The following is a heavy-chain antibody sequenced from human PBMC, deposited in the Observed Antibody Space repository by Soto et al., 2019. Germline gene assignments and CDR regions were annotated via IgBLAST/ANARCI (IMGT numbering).Heavy chain of an antibody. CDR2: INPNSGGT. CDR1: GYTFTGYY. CDR3: ASDSSSSPGPFDY. D-gene: IGHD6-13*01. V-gene: IGHV1-2*02. Sequence: ASVKVSCKASGYTFTGYYMHWVRQAPGQGLEWMGWINPNSGGTNYAQKFQGRVTMTRDTSISTAYMELSRLRSDDTAVYYCASDSSSSPGPFDYWGQGTLVTVSS. J-gene: IGHJ4*02.